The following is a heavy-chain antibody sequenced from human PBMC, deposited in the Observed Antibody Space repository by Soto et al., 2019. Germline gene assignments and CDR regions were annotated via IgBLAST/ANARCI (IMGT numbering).Heavy chain of an antibody. CDR3: ARDPIEYCTNGVCPPYYYGMDV. V-gene: IGHV3-33*01. J-gene: IGHJ6*02. D-gene: IGHD2-8*01. Sequence: PGGSLRLSCAASGFTSSSYGMHWVRQAPGKGLEWVAVIWYDGSNKYYADSVKGRFTISRDNSKNTLYLQMNSLRAEDTAVYYCARDPIEYCTNGVCPPYYYGMDVWGQGTTVTVSS. CDR2: IWYDGSNK. CDR1: GFTSSSYG.